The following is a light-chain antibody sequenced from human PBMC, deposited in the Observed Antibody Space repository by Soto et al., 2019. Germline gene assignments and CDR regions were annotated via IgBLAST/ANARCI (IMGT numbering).Light chain of an antibody. CDR1: QSVYSTY. Sequence: EIVLTQSPGTLSLSPGDTATLSCRASQSVYSTYLAWYQHKVGQAPRLLIYGSSTRATAIPDRFSGCGSGTDFTLTIRRLEPEDFAVYYGQQYGSSPSTFGQGTKVEVK. J-gene: IGKJ1*01. V-gene: IGKV3-20*01. CDR2: GSS. CDR3: QQYGSSPST.